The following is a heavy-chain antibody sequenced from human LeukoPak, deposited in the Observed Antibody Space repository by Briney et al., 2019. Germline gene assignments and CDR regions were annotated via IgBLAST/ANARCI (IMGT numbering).Heavy chain of an antibody. D-gene: IGHD4-17*01. CDR2: IRYDGTNK. CDR1: GFTFSTYV. CDR3: AKGVSSYGDYGDVAY. J-gene: IGHJ4*02. V-gene: IGHV3-30*02. Sequence: PGGSLRLSCAASGFTFSTYVMHWVRQAPGKGLEWVAFIRYDGTNKYYADSVKGRFTISRDNSKNTLYLQMNSLRAEDTAVYYCAKGVSSYGDYGDVAYWGQGTLVTVSS.